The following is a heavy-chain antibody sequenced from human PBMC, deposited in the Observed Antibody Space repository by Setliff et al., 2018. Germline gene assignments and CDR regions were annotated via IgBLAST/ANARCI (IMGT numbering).Heavy chain of an antibody. Sequence: GGSLRLSCAASGFTFSTYRMHWVRQAPGKGLEWVAVIWDDGGNKYHADSVKGRFTTSRDNSKNTLYLQMNSLRPEDTAVYYCARTCGGSGCYAGLESWGQGTPVTVSS. CDR2: IWDDGGNK. CDR3: ARTCGGSGCYAGLES. J-gene: IGHJ4*02. D-gene: IGHD2-15*01. CDR1: GFTFSTYR. V-gene: IGHV3-33*08.